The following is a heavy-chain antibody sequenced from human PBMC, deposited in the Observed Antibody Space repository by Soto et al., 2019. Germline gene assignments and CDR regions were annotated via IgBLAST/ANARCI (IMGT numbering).Heavy chain of an antibody. V-gene: IGHV1-69*12. CDR3: AKGAVAGAPTSYYYYGMDV. D-gene: IGHD6-19*01. Sequence: QVQLLQSGAEVKKPGSSVRVSCEASGGTFRTYAISWVRQAPGQGLEWMGEIIPIFGTVNYAQRFQGRVTLPADESTTTVYMDLRSLRSEDTAVYYCAKGAVAGAPTSYYYYGMDVWGQGTTVTVSS. CDR1: GGTFRTYA. CDR2: IIPIFGTV. J-gene: IGHJ6*02.